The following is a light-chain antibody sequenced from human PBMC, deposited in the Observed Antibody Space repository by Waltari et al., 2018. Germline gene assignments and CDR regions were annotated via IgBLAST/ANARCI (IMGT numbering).Light chain of an antibody. J-gene: IGLJ1*01. Sequence: QSALTHPASVSGSPGQSIPISCTGTSGDVGGYNYVSWYQQHPGKAPKLMIYDVSNRPSGVSNRFSGSKSGNTASLTISGLQAEDEADYYCSSYTSSSTQVFGTGTKVTVL. V-gene: IGLV2-14*01. CDR3: SSYTSSSTQV. CDR2: DVS. CDR1: SGDVGGYNY.